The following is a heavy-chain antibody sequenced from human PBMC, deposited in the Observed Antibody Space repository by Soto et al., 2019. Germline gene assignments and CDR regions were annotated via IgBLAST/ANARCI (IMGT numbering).Heavy chain of an antibody. D-gene: IGHD2-2*01. V-gene: IGHV3-53*02. J-gene: IGHJ2*01. CDR2: IYSGGST. CDR3: GSIVVPAAPGWYFDL. Sequence: EVQLVETGGGLIQPGGSLRLSCAASGFTVSSNYMSWVRQAPGQGLEWVSVIYSGGSTYYADSVKGRFTISRDNSKNTLYRQMNSVRAEDTAVYYCGSIVVPAAPGWYFDLWGRGTLVTVSS. CDR1: GFTVSSNY.